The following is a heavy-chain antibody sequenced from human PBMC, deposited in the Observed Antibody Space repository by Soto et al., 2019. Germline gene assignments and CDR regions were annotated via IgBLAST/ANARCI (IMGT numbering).Heavy chain of an antibody. CDR1: GGTFSSYG. J-gene: IGHJ3*02. CDR2: IIPIFGTA. Sequence: SVKVSCKASGGTFSSYGISWVRQAPGQGLEWMGGIIPIFGTANYAQKFQGRVTITADESTSTAYMELSSLRSEDTSVYYCARGESSGYYNAFDIWGQGTMVTVSS. CDR3: ARGESSGYYNAFDI. V-gene: IGHV1-69*13. D-gene: IGHD3-22*01.